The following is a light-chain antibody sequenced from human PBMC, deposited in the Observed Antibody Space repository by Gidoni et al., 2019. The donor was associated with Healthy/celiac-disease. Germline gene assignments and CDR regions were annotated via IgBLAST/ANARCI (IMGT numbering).Light chain of an antibody. V-gene: IGLV4-69*01. CDR3: QTGGPWV. CDR2: LNSDGSH. CDR1: SGHSSYA. Sequence: QLVLTQSPSASASLAASVTLTCTLSSGHSSYAIAWHQQQPEKGPRCLMKLNSDGSHSKGDVIPDRFSGSSSGAERYLTSSRLQSEDEADYYVQTGGPWVFGGGTKLTVX. J-gene: IGLJ3*02.